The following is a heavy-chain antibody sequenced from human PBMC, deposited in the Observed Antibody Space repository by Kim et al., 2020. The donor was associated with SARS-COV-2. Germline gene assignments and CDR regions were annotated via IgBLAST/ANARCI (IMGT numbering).Heavy chain of an antibody. V-gene: IGHV3-74*01. CDR3: ARKYGMDV. D-gene: IGHD6-6*01. CDR2: INSDGSFT. CDR1: GFTFSSYW. Sequence: GGSLRLSCAASGFTFSSYWMHWVRQAPGKGLVWVSGINSDGSFTSYADSVKGRFTISRDNAKNTLYLQMNSLRAEDTAMYYCARKYGMDVWGQGTTVTVSS. J-gene: IGHJ6*02.